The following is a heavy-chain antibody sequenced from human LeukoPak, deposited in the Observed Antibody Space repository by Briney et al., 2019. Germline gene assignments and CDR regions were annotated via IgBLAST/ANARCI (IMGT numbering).Heavy chain of an antibody. J-gene: IGHJ4*02. CDR1: GGSTSSGSYY. V-gene: IGHV4-61*02. CDR3: ARDRYGDRGGIFDY. D-gene: IGHD4-17*01. CDR2: IYTSGST. Sequence: SQTLSLTCTVSGGSTSSGSYYWSWIRQPAGKGLEWIGRIYTSGSTNYNPSLKSRVTISVDTSKNQFSLKLSSVTAADTAVYYCARDRYGDRGGIFDYWGQGTLVTVSS.